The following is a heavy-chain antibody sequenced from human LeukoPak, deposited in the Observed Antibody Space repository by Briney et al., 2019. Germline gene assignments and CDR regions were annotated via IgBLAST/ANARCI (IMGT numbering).Heavy chain of an antibody. CDR1: GFSFRSYG. D-gene: IGHD3-10*02. CDR2: ISYDGSHV. J-gene: IGHJ5*02. Sequence: GGSLRLSCAASGFSFRSYGMHWVRQAPGKGLEWVAVISYDGSHVFHVDSVKGRFTISRDNSKITLYLQMDSLRVEDTAVYYCARYVMKGGLDLWGQGTLVTVSS. V-gene: IGHV3-30*03. CDR3: ARYVMKGGLDL.